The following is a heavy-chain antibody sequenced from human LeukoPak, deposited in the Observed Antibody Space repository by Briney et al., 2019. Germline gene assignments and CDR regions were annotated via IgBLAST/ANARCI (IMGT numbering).Heavy chain of an antibody. D-gene: IGHD3-16*02. Sequence: ASVKVSCKASGYTFTSYAMNWVRQAPGQGLEWMGWINPNSGGTNYAQKFRGRVTMTRDTSISTAYMELSRLRSDDTAVYYCARDLVSYDYVWGSYRYNWFDPWGQGTLVTVSS. CDR1: GYTFTSYA. V-gene: IGHV1-2*02. CDR3: ARDLVSYDYVWGSYRYNWFDP. J-gene: IGHJ5*02. CDR2: INPNSGGT.